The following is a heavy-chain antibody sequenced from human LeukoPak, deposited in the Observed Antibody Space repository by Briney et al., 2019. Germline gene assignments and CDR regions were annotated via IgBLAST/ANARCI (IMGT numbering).Heavy chain of an antibody. CDR1: GGTFSSYA. V-gene: IGHV1-69*04. CDR3: ARDRAPGH. Sequence: ASVKVSCKASGGTFSSYAISWVRQAPGQGLEWMGRIIPILGIANYAQKFQGRVTMTRNTSISTAYMELSSLRSEDTAVYYCARDRAPGHWGQGTLVTVSS. CDR2: IIPILGIA. J-gene: IGHJ4*02.